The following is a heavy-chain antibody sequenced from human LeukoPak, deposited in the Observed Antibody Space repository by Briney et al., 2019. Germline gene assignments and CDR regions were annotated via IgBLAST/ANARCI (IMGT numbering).Heavy chain of an antibody. V-gene: IGHV4-59*13. CDR2: IYYSGST. J-gene: IGHJ4*02. D-gene: IGHD3-22*01. CDR1: GGSISSYY. Sequence: PSEILSLTCTVSGGSISSYYWSWIRQPPGKGLEWVGYIYYSGSTNYNPSLKSRVTISVDTSKNQFSLKLSSVTAADTAVYYCARTYYDSSGYHGYWGQGTLVTVSS. CDR3: ARTYYDSSGYHGY.